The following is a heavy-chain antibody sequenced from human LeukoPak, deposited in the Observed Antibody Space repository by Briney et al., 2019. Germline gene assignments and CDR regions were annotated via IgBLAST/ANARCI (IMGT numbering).Heavy chain of an antibody. CDR3: ATAGVRPRTGLSGPFDY. CDR1: GYTFTSYY. D-gene: IGHD3-3*01. CDR2: INPSGGST. J-gene: IGHJ4*02. V-gene: IGHV1-46*01. Sequence: ASVKVSCKASGYTFTSYYMHWVRQAPGQGREWMGIINPSGGSTSYAQKFQGRVTMTWATSTSTVYMELSSLRSEDTAVYYCATAGVRPRTGLSGPFDYWGQGTLVTVSS.